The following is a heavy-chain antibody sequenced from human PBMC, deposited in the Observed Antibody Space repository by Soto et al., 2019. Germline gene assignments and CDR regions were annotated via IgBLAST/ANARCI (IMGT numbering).Heavy chain of an antibody. CDR2: IAYDGSDE. CDR3: AKRGETTSGHTNNPTDFDY. Sequence: QVQLVESGGGVVQPGRSLRLSCAASGFTFSSFAMHWVRQAPGKGLEWVAVIAYDGSDEYYAGSVRGRFTISRDNSKSTLYLQMNSLRAEDTAVYYCAKRGETTSGHTNNPTDFDYWGQGTLVTVSS. D-gene: IGHD3-10*01. CDR1: GFTFSSFA. V-gene: IGHV3-30*18. J-gene: IGHJ4*02.